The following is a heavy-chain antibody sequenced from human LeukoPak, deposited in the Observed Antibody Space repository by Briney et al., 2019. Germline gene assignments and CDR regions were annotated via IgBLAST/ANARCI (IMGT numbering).Heavy chain of an antibody. CDR1: GFTFSSFD. CDR3: ARGPPRGKYYYMDV. D-gene: IGHD1-1*01. CDR2: IGTASDT. J-gene: IGHJ6*03. V-gene: IGHV3-13*01. Sequence: GGSLRLSCAASGFTFSSFDMHWVRQHTGQGLEWVSTIGTASDTYYPGSVEGRFTLSRGNAKNSLYLQMNSLTAGDTAVYYCARGPPRGKYYYMDVWGKGTTVTVSS.